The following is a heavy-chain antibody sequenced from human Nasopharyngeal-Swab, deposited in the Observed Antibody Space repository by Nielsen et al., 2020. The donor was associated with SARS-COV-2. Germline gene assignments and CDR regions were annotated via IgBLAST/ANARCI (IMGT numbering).Heavy chain of an antibody. D-gene: IGHD5-12*01. J-gene: IGHJ4*02. Sequence: SETLSLTCTVSGGSISSSADYWDWIRQSPGKGLEWIGYIHYSGSTYYNPSLKSRVTISVDTSKNQFSLKLSSVTAADTAVYYCARQSGYDPPYFDYWGQGTLVTVSS. CDR3: ARQSGYDPPYFDY. CDR1: GGSISSSADY. V-gene: IGHV4-39*07. CDR2: IHYSGST.